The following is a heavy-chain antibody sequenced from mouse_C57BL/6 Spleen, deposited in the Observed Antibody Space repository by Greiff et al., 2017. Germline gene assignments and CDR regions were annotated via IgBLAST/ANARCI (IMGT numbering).Heavy chain of an antibody. J-gene: IGHJ4*01. V-gene: IGHV2-2*01. CDR1: GFSLTSYG. CDR2: IWSGGST. CDR3: ARNFHYYGSSIYAMDY. D-gene: IGHD1-1*01. Sequence: VKLMESGPGLVQPSQSLSITCTVSGFSLTSYGVHWVRQSPGKGLEWLGVIWSGGSTDYNAAFISRLSISKDNSKSQVFFKMNSLQADDTAIYYCARNFHYYGSSIYAMDYWGQGTSVTVSS.